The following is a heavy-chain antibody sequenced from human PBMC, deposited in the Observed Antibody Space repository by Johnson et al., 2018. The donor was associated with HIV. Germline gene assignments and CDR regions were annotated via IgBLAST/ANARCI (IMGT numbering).Heavy chain of an antibody. J-gene: IGHJ3*02. Sequence: QVQLVESEGGVVQPGRSLRLSCAASEFTFSNYAMDWVRQAPGKGLEWVALISYNGSHKYYADSVKGRFTISRDNSKNTLYLQMNSLRAEDTAVYYCASALCTWGAFDIWGQGTMVTVSS. D-gene: IGHD2-8*01. CDR3: ASALCTWGAFDI. V-gene: IGHV3-30*04. CDR2: ISYNGSHK. CDR1: EFTFSNYA.